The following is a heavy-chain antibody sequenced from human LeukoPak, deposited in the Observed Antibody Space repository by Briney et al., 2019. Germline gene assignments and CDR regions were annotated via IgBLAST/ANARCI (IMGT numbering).Heavy chain of an antibody. V-gene: IGHV3-48*01. CDR2: ISSSRSTI. CDR1: GFTFSSYS. J-gene: IGHJ4*02. D-gene: IGHD2-2*01. CDR3: AREYCSSTSCLYDY. Sequence: GGSLRLSCAASGFTFSSYSMNWVRQAPGKGLEWVSYISSSRSTIYYADSVKGRFTISRDNAKNSLYLQMNSPGAEDTAVYYCAREYCSSTSCLYDYWGQGTLVTVSS.